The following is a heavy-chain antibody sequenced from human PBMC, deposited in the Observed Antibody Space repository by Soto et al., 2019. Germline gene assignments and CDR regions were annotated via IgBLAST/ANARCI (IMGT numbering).Heavy chain of an antibody. J-gene: IGHJ3*02. V-gene: IGHV5-51*01. CDR2: IYPGDSDT. Sequence: GEALKISCNIAGNAFTIFWVVWVRQMPGRGLEWMGNIYPGDSDTRYTPPFQGQVTISADKSTNTAYLQRHSLQASDTALYYCAKQDDRGALDIWGQGTKVTVPS. CDR3: AKQDDRGALDI. CDR1: GNAFTIFW. D-gene: IGHD3-22*01.